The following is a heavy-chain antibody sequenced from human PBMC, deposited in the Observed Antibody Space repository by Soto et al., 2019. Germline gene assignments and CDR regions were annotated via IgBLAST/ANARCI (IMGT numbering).Heavy chain of an antibody. CDR3: ARDRYDFWSGLSYYYYYYGMDV. J-gene: IGHJ6*02. V-gene: IGHV3-11*06. CDR2: ISSSSSYT. CDR1: GFTVSDYY. Sequence: GSLRLSCAASGFTVSDYYMSWIRQAPGKGLEWVSYISSSSSYTNYADSVKGRFTISRDNAKNSLYLQMNSLRAEDTAVYYCARDRYDFWSGLSYYYYYYGMDVWGQGTTVTVSS. D-gene: IGHD3-3*01.